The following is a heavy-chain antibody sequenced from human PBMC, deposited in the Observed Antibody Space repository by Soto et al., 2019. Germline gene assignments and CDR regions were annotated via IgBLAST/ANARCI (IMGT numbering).Heavy chain of an antibody. CDR1: GDSVSSNSAA. D-gene: IGHD3-10*01. V-gene: IGHV6-1*01. CDR3: ARDPGGITMVRGVIITRDYYGMDV. Sequence: SQTLSLTCAISGDSVSSNSAAWNWIRQSPSRGLEWLGRTYYRSKWYNDYAVSVKSRITINPDTSKNQFSLQLNSVTPEDTAVYYCARDPGGITMVRGVIITRDYYGMDVRGQGTTVTVSS. CDR2: TYYRSKWYN. J-gene: IGHJ6*02.